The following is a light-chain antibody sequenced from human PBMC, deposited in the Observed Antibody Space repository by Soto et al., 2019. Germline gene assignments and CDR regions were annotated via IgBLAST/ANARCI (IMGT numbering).Light chain of an antibody. Sequence: EIVLTQSPGTLSLSPRERATLSCRASQSVSSSYLAWYQPKPGQAPRLLIYGASSRATGIPDRFSGSGSGTDFTLTISRLEPEDFAVSYCQQYGSSPLTFGGGTKVEIK. CDR2: GAS. J-gene: IGKJ4*01. CDR1: QSVSSSY. V-gene: IGKV3-20*01. CDR3: QQYGSSPLT.